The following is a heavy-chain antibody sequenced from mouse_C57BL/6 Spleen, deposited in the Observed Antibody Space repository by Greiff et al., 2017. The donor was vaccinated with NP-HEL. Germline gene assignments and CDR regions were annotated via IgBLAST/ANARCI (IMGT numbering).Heavy chain of an antibody. V-gene: IGHV7-3*01. CDR3: ARSVATPAWFAY. CDR2: IRNKANGYTT. Sequence: DVMLVESGGGLVQPGGSLSLSCAASGFTFTDYYMSWVRQPPGKALEWLGFIRNKANGYTTEYSASVKGRFTISRDNSQSILYLQMNALRAEDSATYYCARSVATPAWFAYWGQGTLVTVSA. CDR1: GFTFTDYY. J-gene: IGHJ3*01. D-gene: IGHD1-1*01.